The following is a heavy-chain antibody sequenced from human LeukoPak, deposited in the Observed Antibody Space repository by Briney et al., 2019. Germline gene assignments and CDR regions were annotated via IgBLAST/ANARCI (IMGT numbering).Heavy chain of an antibody. J-gene: IGHJ4*02. D-gene: IGHD3-22*01. Sequence: SETLSLTCTVSGGSISSYYWSWIRQPPGKGLEWIGYIYYSGGTNYNPSLKSRVTISVDTSKNQFSLKLSSVTAADTAVYYCATYYYDSSGYYDYWGQGTLVTVSS. CDR1: GGSISSYY. V-gene: IGHV4-59*01. CDR3: ATYYYDSSGYYDY. CDR2: IYYSGGT.